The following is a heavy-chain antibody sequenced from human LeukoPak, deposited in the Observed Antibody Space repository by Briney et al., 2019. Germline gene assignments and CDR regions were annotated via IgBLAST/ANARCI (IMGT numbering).Heavy chain of an antibody. CDR3: ARRSGSDALDI. D-gene: IGHD3-10*01. J-gene: IGHJ3*02. V-gene: IGHV5-51*01. Sequence: GESLKISCKGSGYSFTSYWIAWVRPMPGKGLEWMGIIYPGDSYTTYSPPFQGQVTISADKSNSTAYLQWRSLKASDTAMYYCARRSGSDALDIWGQGTMVTVSS. CDR1: GYSFTSYW. CDR2: IYPGDSYT.